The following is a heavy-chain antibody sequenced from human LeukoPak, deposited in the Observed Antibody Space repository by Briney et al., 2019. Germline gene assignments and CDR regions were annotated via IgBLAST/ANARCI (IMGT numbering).Heavy chain of an antibody. V-gene: IGHV4-59*01. J-gene: IGHJ4*02. CDR3: ARVVRAAIPHFDY. Sequence: SETLSLTCTVSGGSISSYYWSWIRKPPGKGLGWIGYIYYSGSTNYNPSLKSRVTISADTSKNQFSLKLSSVTAADTAVYYCARVVRAAIPHFDYWGQGTLVTVSS. CDR1: GGSISSYY. D-gene: IGHD2-2*02. CDR2: IYYSGST.